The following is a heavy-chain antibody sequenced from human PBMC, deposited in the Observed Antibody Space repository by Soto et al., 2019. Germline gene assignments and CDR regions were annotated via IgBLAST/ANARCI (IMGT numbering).Heavy chain of an antibody. V-gene: IGHV4-59*01. CDR3: ARMERARPRSTLYYFAY. D-gene: IGHD1-26*01. Sequence: SETLCVTCTGSGGTIRSNCWSFFRQSPGKGLDWVGYDHYTGMTNYNPSLKSRVTISIDTSKNQFSLKLSAGTAADTAVEYCARMERARPRSTLYYFAYRCQGSLVT. J-gene: IGHJ4*02. CDR1: GGTIRSNC. CDR2: DHYTGMT.